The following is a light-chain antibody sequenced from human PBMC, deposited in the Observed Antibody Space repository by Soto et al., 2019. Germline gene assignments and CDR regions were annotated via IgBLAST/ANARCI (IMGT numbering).Light chain of an antibody. Sequence: QSVLTQPPSVSAAPGQKVTISCSGSSSNIGNNYVSWYQQLPGKAPKLLIYDNDRRPLVIPDRFSGSKSGTSATLGITGLQTGDEADYYCATWDRSLSGVIFGGGTKVTVL. CDR3: ATWDRSLSGVI. J-gene: IGLJ2*01. CDR2: DND. CDR1: SSNIGNNY. V-gene: IGLV1-51*01.